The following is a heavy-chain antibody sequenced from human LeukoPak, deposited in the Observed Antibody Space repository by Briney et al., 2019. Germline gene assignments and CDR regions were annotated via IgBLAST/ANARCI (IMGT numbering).Heavy chain of an antibody. CDR3: ARDHCSGGSCYSRGPWHNWFDP. V-gene: IGHV1-69*04. CDR2: IIPIFGIA. D-gene: IGHD2-15*01. J-gene: IGHJ5*02. Sequence: GSSVKVSCTAPGGTFSSYAISWVRQAPGQGLEWMGRIIPIFGIANYAQKFQGRVTITADKSTSTAYMELSSLRSEDTAVYYCARDHCSGGSCYSRGPWHNWFDPWGQGTLVTVSS. CDR1: GGTFSSYA.